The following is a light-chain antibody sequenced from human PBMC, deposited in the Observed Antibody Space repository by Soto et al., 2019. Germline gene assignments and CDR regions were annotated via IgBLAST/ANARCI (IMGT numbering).Light chain of an antibody. Sequence: DIQVIQSPSSLSASVGDRVTITCRAKMRISNYLNWYQQKPGKAPKLLISGASTLQSGVPSRFSGSGSGADFTLTISSLQPDDSATYYWQQSHSTPLTFGGGTKLEIK. CDR1: MRISNY. CDR2: GAS. J-gene: IGKJ4*01. CDR3: QQSHSTPLT. V-gene: IGKV1-39*01.